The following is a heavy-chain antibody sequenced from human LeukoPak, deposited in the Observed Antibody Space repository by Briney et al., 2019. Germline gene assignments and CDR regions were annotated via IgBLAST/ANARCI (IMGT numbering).Heavy chain of an antibody. J-gene: IGHJ4*02. D-gene: IGHD1-26*01. V-gene: IGHV3-21*01. CDR3: ARDSPSGSYYYFDY. CDR2: ITSSSYI. Sequence: GGSLRLSCTASGFTFSSYTMTWVRQAPGKGLEWVSSITSSSYIYYADSVKGRFSISRDNAKNSLYLQMNSLRAEDTAVYYCARDSPSGSYYYFDYWGQGTLVTVSS. CDR1: GFTFSSYT.